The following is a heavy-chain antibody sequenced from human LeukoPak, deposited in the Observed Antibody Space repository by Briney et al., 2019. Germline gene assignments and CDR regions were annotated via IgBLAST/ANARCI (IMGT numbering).Heavy chain of an antibody. V-gene: IGHV3-30*02. CDR3: ARESRWLLLQGYYYGMDV. J-gene: IGHJ6*02. Sequence: GGSLRLSCAASGFTVSSNYMSWVRQAPGKGLEWVAFIRYDGSNKYYADSVKGRFTISRDNSKNTLYLQMNSLRAEDTAVYYCARESRWLLLQGYYYGMDVWGQGTTVTVSS. D-gene: IGHD3-22*01. CDR2: IRYDGSNK. CDR1: GFTVSSNY.